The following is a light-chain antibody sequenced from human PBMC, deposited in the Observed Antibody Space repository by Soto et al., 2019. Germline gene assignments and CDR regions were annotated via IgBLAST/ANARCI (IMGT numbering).Light chain of an antibody. CDR3: QQLKSSPFT. CDR1: QGISSY. V-gene: IGKV1-9*01. J-gene: IGKJ3*01. CDR2: AAS. Sequence: IQLTQSPSSLSASLGDRVTIACRASQGISSYLACYQQKPGKAPQLLIYAASTLQSGVPSRFSGSGSGTDFTLTISSLQPEDFVTYYCQQLKSSPFTFGPGTKVDI.